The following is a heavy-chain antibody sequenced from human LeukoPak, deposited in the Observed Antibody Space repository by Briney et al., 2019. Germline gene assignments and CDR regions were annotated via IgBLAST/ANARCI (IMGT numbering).Heavy chain of an antibody. J-gene: IGHJ6*04. V-gene: IGHV3-64*01. CDR2: ISSNGDST. CDR3: ARDRPGDV. Sequence: GGSLRLSCAASGFTFSSYEMHWVRQAPGKGLEYVSAISSNGDSTYYTNFVKGRFIISRDNSKNTLYLQMGSLRPEDMAVYYCARDRPGDVWGEGTTVTVSS. CDR1: GFTFSSYE.